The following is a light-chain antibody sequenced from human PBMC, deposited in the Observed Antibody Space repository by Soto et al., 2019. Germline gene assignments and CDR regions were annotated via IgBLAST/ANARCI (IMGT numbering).Light chain of an antibody. CDR2: DAS. CDR3: QKYNSFWT. CDR1: QTISNW. Sequence: DSQTTHSPSALSASVVDRVTISSRASQTISNWLAWYQQKPGKAPKLLIYDASSLESGVPSRFSGSGSGTEFTLTISSLQPEDFATYYCQKYNSFWTFGQGTKVDIK. V-gene: IGKV1-5*01. J-gene: IGKJ1*01.